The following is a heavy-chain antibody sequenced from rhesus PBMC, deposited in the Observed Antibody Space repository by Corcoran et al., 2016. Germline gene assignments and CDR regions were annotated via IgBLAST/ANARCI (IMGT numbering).Heavy chain of an antibody. J-gene: IGHJ4*01. D-gene: IGHD1-1*01. CDR2: IYGCGGST. CDR3: ARVGWNPYFDY. CDR1: GGSLSSTY. Sequence: QVQLQESGPGLVKPSETLSLTCAVSGGSLSSTYWSWIRRAPGKGLEWIGRIYGCGGSTDYNPSLKSRVTISTDTSKNQFSLKLSSVTAADTAVYYCARVGWNPYFDYWGQGVLVTVSS. V-gene: IGHV4-160*01.